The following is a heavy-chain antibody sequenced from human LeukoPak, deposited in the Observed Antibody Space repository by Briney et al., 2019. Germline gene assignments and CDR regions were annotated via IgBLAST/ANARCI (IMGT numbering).Heavy chain of an antibody. Sequence: SVKVSCKASGGTFSSYAISWVRQAPGQGLEWMGRIIPILGIANYAQKFQGRVTITADESTSTAYMELSSLRSEDTAVYYCASFHCSSTSCYYYYMDVWGKGTTVTVSS. D-gene: IGHD2-2*01. V-gene: IGHV1-69*04. J-gene: IGHJ6*03. CDR1: GGTFSSYA. CDR2: IIPILGIA. CDR3: ASFHCSSTSCYYYYMDV.